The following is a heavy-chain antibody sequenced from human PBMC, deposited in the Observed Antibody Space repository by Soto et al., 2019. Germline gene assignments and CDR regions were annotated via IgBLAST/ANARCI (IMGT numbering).Heavy chain of an antibody. Sequence: GGSLRLSCASSGFTFSSYAMSWVRQAPGKGLEWVSAISGSGGSTYYADSVKGRFTISRDNSKNTLYLQMNSLRAEDTAVYYCAKDLRIVVGVAAIPRSRFAYWGQGTLVTVSS. CDR3: AKDLRIVVGVAAIPRSRFAY. J-gene: IGHJ4*02. V-gene: IGHV3-23*01. CDR2: ISGSGGST. CDR1: GFTFSSYA. D-gene: IGHD2-15*01.